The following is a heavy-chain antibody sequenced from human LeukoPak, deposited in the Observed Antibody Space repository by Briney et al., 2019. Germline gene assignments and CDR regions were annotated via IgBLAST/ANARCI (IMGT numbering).Heavy chain of an antibody. J-gene: IGHJ6*02. CDR1: GGSFSGYY. CDR2: INHSGST. D-gene: IGHD6-13*01. Sequence: PSETLSLTCAVYGGSFSGYYWSWIRQPPGKGLDWIGEINHSGSTNYNPSLKSRVTISVDTSKNQFSLKLSSVTAADTAVYYCASPTPYSSSWYEYYYYGLDVWGQGTTVTVSS. CDR3: ASPTPYSSSWYEYYYYGLDV. V-gene: IGHV4-34*01.